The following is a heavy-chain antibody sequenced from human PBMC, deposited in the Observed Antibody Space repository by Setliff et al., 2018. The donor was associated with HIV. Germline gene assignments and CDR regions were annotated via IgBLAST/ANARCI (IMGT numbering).Heavy chain of an antibody. J-gene: IGHJ4*02. V-gene: IGHV4-4*07. CDR1: DDPISSYY. Sequence: SETLSLTCYVTDDPISSYYWSWVRQPAGKGLEWIGRLYVSGKANYNPSLKSRVTISLDTSKMQFSLRLTSVTAADTAVYYCATLDPSVGNFLAYWGQGTLVTVSS. CDR3: ATLDPSVGNFLAY. D-gene: IGHD4-4*01. CDR2: LYVSGKA.